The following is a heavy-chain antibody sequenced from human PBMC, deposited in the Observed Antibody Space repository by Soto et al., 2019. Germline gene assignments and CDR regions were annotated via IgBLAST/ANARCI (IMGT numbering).Heavy chain of an antibody. CDR2: ISWNSGSI. CDR3: AKDLAGPDYGGNSAFDY. D-gene: IGHD4-17*01. V-gene: IGHV3-9*01. Sequence: EVQLVESGGGLVQPGRSLRLSCAASGFTFDDYAMHWVRQAPGKGLEWVSGISWNSGSIGYADSVKGRFTISRDNAKNSLYLQLNSLRAEDTALYYCAKDLAGPDYGGNSAFDYWGQGTLVTVSS. J-gene: IGHJ4*02. CDR1: GFTFDDYA.